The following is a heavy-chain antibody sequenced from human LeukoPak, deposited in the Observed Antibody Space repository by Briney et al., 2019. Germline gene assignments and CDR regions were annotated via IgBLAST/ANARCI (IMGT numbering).Heavy chain of an antibody. V-gene: IGHV1-69*05. CDR2: IIPIFGTA. CDR1: GGTFSSYA. Sequence: SVKVSCKASGGTFSSYAISWVRQAPGQGLEWMGGIIPIFGTANYAQKFQGRVTITTDESTSTAYMELSSLRSEDTAVYYCARGIMLGVVPAAMVGSHYYYYMDVWGKGTTVTVSS. D-gene: IGHD2-2*01. CDR3: ARGIMLGVVPAAMVGSHYYYYMDV. J-gene: IGHJ6*03.